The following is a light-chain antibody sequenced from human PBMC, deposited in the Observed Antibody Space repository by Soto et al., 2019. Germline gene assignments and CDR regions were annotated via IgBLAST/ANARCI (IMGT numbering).Light chain of an antibody. CDR3: QQDNSSPLT. V-gene: IGKV1-5*01. CDR2: DAS. CDR1: QSISDW. Sequence: DIQMPQSPSTLSASVGDRVTITCRATQSISDWLAWYQQKPGKAPNLLIYDASKLESGVPSRFSGSGSWTEFTLTISALQPDDFATYDCQQDNSSPLTFGGGTKMEIK. J-gene: IGKJ4*01.